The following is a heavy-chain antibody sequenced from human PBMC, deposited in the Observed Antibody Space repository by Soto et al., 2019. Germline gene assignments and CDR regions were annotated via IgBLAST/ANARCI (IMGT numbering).Heavy chain of an antibody. CDR1: GGYLSSGGYF. V-gene: IGHV4-31*03. Sequence: ASETLSFTCTVSGGYLSSGGYFWSWIRQHPGKALEWIGYISYSGRTYYNPSLKSRVTISVDTSKNQFSLKLSSVTAADTAVYYCARRYGWAFDIWGQGTMVTVSS. J-gene: IGHJ3*02. D-gene: IGHD3-16*01. CDR2: ISYSGRT. CDR3: ARRYGWAFDI.